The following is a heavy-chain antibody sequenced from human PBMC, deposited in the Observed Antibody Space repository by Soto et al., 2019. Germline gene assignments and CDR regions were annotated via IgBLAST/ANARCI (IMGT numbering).Heavy chain of an antibody. CDR1: GFTFSSYG. CDR2: IWYDGSNK. J-gene: IGHJ3*02. Sequence: GGSLRLSCAASGFTFSSYGMHWVRQAPGKGLEWVAVIWYDGSNKYYADSVKGRFTISRDNSKNTPYLQMKSLRAEDTAVYYCAGDRVVRGQGAFDIWGQGTMVTVSS. V-gene: IGHV3-33*01. CDR3: AGDRVVRGQGAFDI. D-gene: IGHD3-10*01.